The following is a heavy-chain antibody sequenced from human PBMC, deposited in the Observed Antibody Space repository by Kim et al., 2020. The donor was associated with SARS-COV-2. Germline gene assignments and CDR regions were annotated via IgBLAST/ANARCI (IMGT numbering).Heavy chain of an antibody. V-gene: IGHV1-69*13. D-gene: IGHD3-10*01. CDR2: IITIFGTA. CDR3: ARVLRRLGGDYYYGVDV. CDR1: GCTFTSYA. Sequence: SVKVSCKASGCTFTSYAISWVRQAPGQGLEWMGGIITIFGTANYAQKFQGGVSITADESTSTAYMELSSLRSEDTAVYYCARVLRRLGGDYYYGVDVWGQGTTVTVSS. J-gene: IGHJ6*02.